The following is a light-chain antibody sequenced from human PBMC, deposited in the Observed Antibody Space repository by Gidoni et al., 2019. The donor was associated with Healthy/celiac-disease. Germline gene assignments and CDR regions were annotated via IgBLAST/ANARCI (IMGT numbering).Light chain of an antibody. CDR2: GAS. CDR3: QQYNTWPFT. J-gene: IGKJ3*01. V-gene: IGKV3-15*01. CDR1: QRVSSN. Sequence: EIVMTQSPATLSVSPGERATLSCRASQRVSSNLAWYQQKPGQAPRLLIYGASTRATGIPARFSGSGSGTEFTLTISSLQSEDFAVYYCQQYNTWPFTFXPXTKVDIK.